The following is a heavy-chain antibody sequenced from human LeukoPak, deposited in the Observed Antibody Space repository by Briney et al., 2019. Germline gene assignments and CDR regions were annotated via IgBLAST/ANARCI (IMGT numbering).Heavy chain of an antibody. CDR2: INHSGST. CDR3: ASGWNHDY. D-gene: IGHD1-1*01. V-gene: IGHV4-34*01. J-gene: IGHJ4*02. CDR1: GGSFSGYY. Sequence: KASETLSLTCAVYGGSFSGYYWSWIRQPPGKGLEWIGEINHSGSTNYNPSLKSRVTISVDTSKNQFSLKLSSVTAADTAVYYCASGWNHDYWGQGTLVTVSS.